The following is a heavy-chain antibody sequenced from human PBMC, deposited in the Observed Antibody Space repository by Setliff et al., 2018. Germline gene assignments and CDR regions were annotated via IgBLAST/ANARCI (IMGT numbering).Heavy chain of an antibody. D-gene: IGHD2-15*01. CDR1: GGSVSSGSYY. Sequence: LSETLSLTCTVSGGSVSSGSYYWSWIRQPPGKGLEWIGYIYYSGSTNYNPSLKSRVTISVDTSKNQFSLKLSSVTAADTAVYYCARSQWGGESYYFDYWGQGTLVTVSS. CDR2: IYYSGST. CDR3: ARSQWGGESYYFDY. J-gene: IGHJ4*02. V-gene: IGHV4-61*01.